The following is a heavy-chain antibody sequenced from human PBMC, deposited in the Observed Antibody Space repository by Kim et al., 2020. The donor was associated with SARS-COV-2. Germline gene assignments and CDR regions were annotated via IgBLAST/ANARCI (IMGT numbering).Heavy chain of an antibody. D-gene: IGHD1-26*01. J-gene: IGHJ4*02. CDR1: GYSFTSYW. Sequence: GESLKISCKGSGYSFTSYWISWVRQMPGKGLEWMGRIDPSDSYTNYSPSFQGHVTISADKSISTAYLQWSSLKASDTAMYYCARRVGAPTELGSVWDYWGQGTLVPVSS. CDR2: IDPSDSYT. V-gene: IGHV5-10-1*01. CDR3: ARRVGAPTELGSVWDY.